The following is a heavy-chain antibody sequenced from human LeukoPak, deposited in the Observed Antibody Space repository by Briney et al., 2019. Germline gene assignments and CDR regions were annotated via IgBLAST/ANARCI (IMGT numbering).Heavy chain of an antibody. CDR2: IRHDGSIK. J-gene: IGHJ4*02. CDR3: AKDSLADIDY. D-gene: IGHD3-16*01. Sequence: GGSLRLSCASSGFIFSTYGMYWVRQAPGKGLEWVAFIRHDGSIKNYADSVKGRSTISRDNSKNTLYLQMNSLRAEDTAVYYCAKDSLADIDYWGQGTLVTVSS. CDR1: GFIFSTYG. V-gene: IGHV3-30*02.